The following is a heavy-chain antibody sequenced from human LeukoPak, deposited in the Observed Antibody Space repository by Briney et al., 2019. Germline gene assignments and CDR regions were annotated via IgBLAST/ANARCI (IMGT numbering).Heavy chain of an antibody. D-gene: IGHD3-22*01. Sequence: PGGSVRLSCAASGFTFSSYSMNWVRQAPGKGLEWGSYISGSSSTIYYADSVKGRFTISRDNGKNTLYLQMNSLRAEDTAVYYCARGSTYYDSSGQVPFDYWGQGTLVTVSS. J-gene: IGHJ4*02. CDR3: ARGSTYYDSSGQVPFDY. V-gene: IGHV3-48*01. CDR2: ISGSSSTI. CDR1: GFTFSSYS.